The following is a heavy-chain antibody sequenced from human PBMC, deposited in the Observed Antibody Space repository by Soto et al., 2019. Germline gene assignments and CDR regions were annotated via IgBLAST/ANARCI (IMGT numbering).Heavy chain of an antibody. J-gene: IGHJ3*02. V-gene: IGHV1-69*08. D-gene: IGHD6-19*01. CDR3: ARDNGSGWGPI. CDR2: IIPILGIA. Sequence: QVQLVQSGAEVKKPGSSVKVSCKASGGTFSSYTISWVRQAPGQGLEWMGRIIPILGIANYAQKFQGRVTITADKSTSTAYMQLSSLRSEDTAVYYCARDNGSGWGPIWGQGTMVTVSS. CDR1: GGTFSSYT.